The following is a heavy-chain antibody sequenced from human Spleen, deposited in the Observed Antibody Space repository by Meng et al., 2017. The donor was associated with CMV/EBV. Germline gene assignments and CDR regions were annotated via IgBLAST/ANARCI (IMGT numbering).Heavy chain of an antibody. V-gene: IGHV4-31*02. J-gene: IGHJ5*02. Sequence: SETLSLTCTVSGGSITSGGYYWSWVRQHPGKGLEWIGFVYHNGNAYYNPALKSRVTLSVDTSKNQFFLTMKSVTAADTAVYYCARGRRFDPWGRGTLVTVS. CDR3: ARGRRFDP. CDR1: GGSITSGGYY. CDR2: VYHNGNA.